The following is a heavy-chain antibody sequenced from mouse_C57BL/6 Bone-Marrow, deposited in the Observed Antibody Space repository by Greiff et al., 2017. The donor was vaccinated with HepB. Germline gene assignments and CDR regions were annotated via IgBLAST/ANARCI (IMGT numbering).Heavy chain of an antibody. D-gene: IGHD1-1*01. Sequence: VQLQQSGPGLVQPSQSLSITCTVSGFSLTSYGVHWVRQSPGKGLEWLGVIWSGGSTDYNAAFISRLSISKDNSNSQVFFKMNSLQADDTAIYYCARPTVVGKYYSMDYWGQGTSVTVSS. J-gene: IGHJ4*01. CDR2: IWSGGST. CDR1: GFSLTSYG. CDR3: ARPTVVGKYYSMDY. V-gene: IGHV2-2*01.